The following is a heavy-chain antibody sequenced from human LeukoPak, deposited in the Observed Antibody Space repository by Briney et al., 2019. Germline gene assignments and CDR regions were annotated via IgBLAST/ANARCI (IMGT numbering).Heavy chain of an antibody. CDR1: GFTFSSYS. J-gene: IGHJ1*01. CDR2: ISSSGSTI. Sequence: GGSLRLSCAASGFTFSSYSMNWVRQAPGKGLEWVSYISSSGSTIYYADSVKGRFTISRDNAKNSLYLQMNSLRAEDAAVYYCARGYGSERKYFQHWGPGTLVTVSS. V-gene: IGHV3-48*01. CDR3: ARGYGSERKYFQH. D-gene: IGHD3-10*01.